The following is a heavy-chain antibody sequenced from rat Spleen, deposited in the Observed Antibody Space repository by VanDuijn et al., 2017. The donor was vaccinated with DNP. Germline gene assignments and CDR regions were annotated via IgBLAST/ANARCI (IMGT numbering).Heavy chain of an antibody. Sequence: QVQLKESGPGLVQPSQTLSLTCTVSGFSLTSYHVSWVRQPPGKGLEWMGVIWTGGDTAYNSLLKSRLSISRAISKSQIFLKMNRLQTKDTATYYCARDRYYGYNSWYFDYCGQGVMVTVSS. D-gene: IGHD1-6*01. CDR3: ARDRYYGYNSWYFDY. CDR2: IWTGGDT. V-gene: IGHV2-43*01. CDR1: GFSLTSYH. J-gene: IGHJ2*01.